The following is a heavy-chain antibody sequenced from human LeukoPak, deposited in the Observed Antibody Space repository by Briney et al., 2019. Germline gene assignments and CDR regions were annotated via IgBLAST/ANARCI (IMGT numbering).Heavy chain of an antibody. CDR2: INPNSGGT. CDR1: GYTFTGYY. Sequence: ASVKVSCKASGYTFTGYYMHWVRQAPGQGLEWMGWINPNSGGTNYAQKFQGRVTMTRDTSISTAYMELSRLRSDDTAVYYRARVGSFSWELRWFDPWGQGTLVTVSS. D-gene: IGHD1-26*01. CDR3: ARVGSFSWELRWFDP. J-gene: IGHJ5*02. V-gene: IGHV1-2*02.